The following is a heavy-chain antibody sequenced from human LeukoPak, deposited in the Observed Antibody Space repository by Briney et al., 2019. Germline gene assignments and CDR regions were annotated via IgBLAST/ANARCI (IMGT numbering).Heavy chain of an antibody. V-gene: IGHV3-23*01. CDR2: IFPSGGEI. Sequence: PGGSLRLSCAASGFTFSTFAMIWVRQPPGKGLEWVSSIFPSGGEIRYADSVRGRFTISRDNSKSILSLQMNSLIAEDTAIYYCARDNYGGVDYWGQGTLVTVSS. CDR3: ARDNYGGVDY. J-gene: IGHJ4*02. CDR1: GFTFSTFA. D-gene: IGHD4-23*01.